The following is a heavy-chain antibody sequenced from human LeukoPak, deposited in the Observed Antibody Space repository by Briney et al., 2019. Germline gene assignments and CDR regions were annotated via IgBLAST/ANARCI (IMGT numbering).Heavy chain of an antibody. CDR1: GFDFTAYG. V-gene: IGHV5-51*01. J-gene: IGHJ4*02. Sequence: GESLKISCKCSGFDFTAYGIAWVRQMPGKGLEGMGNIYPGGSNATYSPSFQGQVTMSADKSITTVYLQWSSLKASDTAMYYCARHFHSAWFGFWGQGSLVTVSS. CDR3: ARHFHSAWFGF. D-gene: IGHD5-18*01. CDR2: IYPGGSNA.